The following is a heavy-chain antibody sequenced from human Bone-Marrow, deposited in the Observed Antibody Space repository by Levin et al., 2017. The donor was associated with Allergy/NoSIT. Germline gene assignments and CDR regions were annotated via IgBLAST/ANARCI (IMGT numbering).Heavy chain of an antibody. V-gene: IGHV2-70*04. D-gene: IGHD3-10*01. J-gene: IGHJ2*01. CDR1: GFSLTNTGMR. CDR2: IDWDDDK. CDR3: ARIDFSGWYFDL. Sequence: SGPTLVKPTQTLTLTCTFSGFSLTNTGMRLSWVRQSPGKALEWLARIDWDDDKFYSKSLEPRLTISKDTSKNQVVLTMTNLDPVDTATYYCARIDFSGWYFDLWGRGILVTVST.